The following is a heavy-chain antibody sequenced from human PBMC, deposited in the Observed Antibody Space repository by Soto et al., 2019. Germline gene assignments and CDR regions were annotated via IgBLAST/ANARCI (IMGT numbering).Heavy chain of an antibody. CDR2: IYNSGST. J-gene: IGHJ6*03. Sequence: SETLSLTCTVSDGSITSGGYYWSWIRQHPGKGLEWIGHIYNSGSTYYNPSLKSRVTMSVDTSKNQFSLKLSSVTAADTAVYYCARHKWFGDQSDYYYYYMDVWGKGTTVTVSS. D-gene: IGHD3-10*01. V-gene: IGHV4-39*01. CDR3: ARHKWFGDQSDYYYYYMDV. CDR1: DGSITSGGYY.